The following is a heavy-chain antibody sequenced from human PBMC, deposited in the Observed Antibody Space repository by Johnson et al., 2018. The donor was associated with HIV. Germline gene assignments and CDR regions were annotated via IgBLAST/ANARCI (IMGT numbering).Heavy chain of an antibody. J-gene: IGHJ3*02. Sequence: QMLLVESGGGVVQPGGSLRLSCAASGFTFSSYGMHWVRQAPGKGLEWVAFIRYDGSNKYYADSVKGRFTISIDNSKNTLYLQMNSLRAEDTAVYYCAKGRWEATTYDDAFAIWGQGTMVTVSS. CDR3: AKGRWEATTYDDAFAI. V-gene: IGHV3-30*02. CDR1: GFTFSSYG. CDR2: IRYDGSNK. D-gene: IGHD1-26*01.